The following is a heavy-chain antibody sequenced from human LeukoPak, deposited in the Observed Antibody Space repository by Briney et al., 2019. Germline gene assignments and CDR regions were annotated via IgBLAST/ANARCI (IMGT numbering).Heavy chain of an antibody. Sequence: ASVRVSCTRSGSTFTVYHMHWVRQSPGQGLGWMGWINPNSGATNYAQQFQGRVTMTSAPSLSTAYMELSRVRSDDTAVYYWARGWRSECCDYWGQGTVVTVSS. CDR3: ARGWRSECCDY. J-gene: IGHJ4*02. CDR1: GSTFTVYH. CDR2: INPNSGAT. D-gene: IGHD3-10*01. V-gene: IGHV1-2*02.